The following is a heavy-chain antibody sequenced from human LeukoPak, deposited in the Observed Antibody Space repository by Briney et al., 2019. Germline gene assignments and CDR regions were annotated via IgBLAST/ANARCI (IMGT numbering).Heavy chain of an antibody. CDR1: GFTFSSFW. D-gene: IGHD1-14*01. V-gene: IGHV3-7*03. CDR3: AKDIEPPGLLFDY. J-gene: IGHJ4*02. CDR2: IKYDGSEI. Sequence: GGSLRLSCAASGFTFSSFWMSWVRQAPGKGLEWVANIKYDGSEIDYVDSVKGRFTISRDNAKNSLYLHMNSLRAEDTAIYYCAKDIEPPGLLFDYWGQGTLVTVSS.